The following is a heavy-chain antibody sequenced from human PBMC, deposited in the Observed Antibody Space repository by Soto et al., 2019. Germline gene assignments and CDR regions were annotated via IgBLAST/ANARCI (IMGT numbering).Heavy chain of an antibody. CDR1: GGTFSSYA. V-gene: IGHV1-69*13. CDR3: AREGSSSSSYYYYYYGMDV. J-gene: IGHJ6*02. D-gene: IGHD6-6*01. Sequence: PGASVKVSCKASGGTFSSYAISWVRQAPGQGLEWMGGIIPIFGTANYAQKFQGRVTITADESTSTAYMELSSLRSEDTAVYYCAREGSSSSSYYYYYYGMDVWGQGTTVTVSS. CDR2: IIPIFGTA.